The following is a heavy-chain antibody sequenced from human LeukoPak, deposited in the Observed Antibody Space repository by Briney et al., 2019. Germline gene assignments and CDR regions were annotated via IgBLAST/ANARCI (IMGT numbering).Heavy chain of an antibody. CDR1: GYRFTTSW. V-gene: IGHV5-51*01. CDR3: ARLYGQYFDF. Sequence: GESLKISCQGSGYRFTTSWIGWVRQMPGKGLEWMGMIYPGDSDTRYSPSFQGQVTISADKSINTAYLQWSSLKASGTAMYYCARLYGQYFDFWGQGTLVTVSS. D-gene: IGHD3-16*01. CDR2: IYPGDSDT. J-gene: IGHJ4*02.